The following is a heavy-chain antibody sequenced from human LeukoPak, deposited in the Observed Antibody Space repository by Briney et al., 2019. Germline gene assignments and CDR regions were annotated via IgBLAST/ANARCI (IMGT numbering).Heavy chain of an antibody. CDR3: ARRAYGDDSFDY. D-gene: IGHD4-17*01. CDR1: GFTFSRYA. CDR2: ISSNGGST. V-gene: IGHV3-64*01. Sequence: GGSLRLSCAASGFTFSRYAMHWVRQTPGKGPEYVSAISSNGGSTYYANSVKGRFTISRDNSKNTLYLQMGSLRAEDMAVYYCARRAYGDDSFDYWGQGTLVTVSS. J-gene: IGHJ4*02.